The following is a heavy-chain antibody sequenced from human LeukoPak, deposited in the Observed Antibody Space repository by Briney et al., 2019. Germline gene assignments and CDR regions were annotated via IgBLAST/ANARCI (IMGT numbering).Heavy chain of an antibody. CDR1: GFTFSSYG. CDR3: AKGKTSQNIVTRKTYNWFDP. D-gene: IGHD2/OR15-2a*01. Sequence: GGSLRLSCAASGFTFSSYGMHWVRQAPGKGLEWVAFIRYDGSNKYYADSVKGRFTISRDNAKNSLYLQMKSLRAEDTAVYYCAKGKTSQNIVTRKTYNWFDPWGQGTLVTVSS. V-gene: IGHV3-30*02. CDR2: IRYDGSNK. J-gene: IGHJ5*02.